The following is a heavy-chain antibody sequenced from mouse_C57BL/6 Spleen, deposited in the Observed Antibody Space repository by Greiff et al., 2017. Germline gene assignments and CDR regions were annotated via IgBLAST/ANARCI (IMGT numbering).Heavy chain of an antibody. D-gene: IGHD2-4*01. CDR1: GYAFSSSW. J-gene: IGHJ3*01. CDR3: ARGVGDYDWGFAY. Sequence: QVQLKQSGPELVKPGASVKISCKASGYAFSSSWMNWVKQRPGKGLEWIGRIYPGDGDTNYNGKFKGKATLTADKSSSTAYMQLSSLTSEDSAVYFCARGVGDYDWGFAYWGQGTLVTVSA. CDR2: IYPGDGDT. V-gene: IGHV1-82*01.